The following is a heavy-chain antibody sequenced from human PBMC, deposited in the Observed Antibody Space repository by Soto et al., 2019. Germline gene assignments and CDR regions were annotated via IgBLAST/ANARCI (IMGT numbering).Heavy chain of an antibody. V-gene: IGHV1-46*01. Sequence: QVQLMQSGAEVKKPGASVKVSCKASGDTFTDYYIHWVRQAPGQGLEWMGTVNPSGGHTTYAQHFLGRVTMARDPSTSTFYMELTSMTSDDTAIYYCARGGHVVVVTAALDYWGQGTLVTVSS. CDR2: VNPSGGHT. CDR3: ARGGHVVVVTAALDY. CDR1: GDTFTDYY. J-gene: IGHJ4*02. D-gene: IGHD2-21*02.